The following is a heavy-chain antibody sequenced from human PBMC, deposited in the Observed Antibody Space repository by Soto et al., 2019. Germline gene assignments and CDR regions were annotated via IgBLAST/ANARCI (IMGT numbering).Heavy chain of an antibody. Sequence: ETLSLTCAVYGGSFSGYYWSWIRQPPGKGLEWIGEINHSGSTNYNPSLKSRVTISVDTSKNQFSLKLSSVTAADTTVYYCARWGDGYNPDWFDPWGQGTLVTVSS. CDR2: INHSGST. CDR3: ARWGDGYNPDWFDP. J-gene: IGHJ5*02. D-gene: IGHD5-12*01. V-gene: IGHV4-34*01. CDR1: GGSFSGYY.